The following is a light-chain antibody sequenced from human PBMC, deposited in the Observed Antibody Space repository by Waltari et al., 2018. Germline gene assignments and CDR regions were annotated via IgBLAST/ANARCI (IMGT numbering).Light chain of an antibody. CDR3: QSADASGTYKL. J-gene: IGLJ2*01. CDR1: ALPRQF. V-gene: IGLV3-25*03. Sequence: SSELTQPPSVSVSPGQTARITCSGDALPRQFASWYQQEPGQAPVIVIYKDTGRPSEIPERFSGSSSGTTVTLTISGVQAEDEADYYCQSADASGTYKLFGGGTKLTVL. CDR2: KDT.